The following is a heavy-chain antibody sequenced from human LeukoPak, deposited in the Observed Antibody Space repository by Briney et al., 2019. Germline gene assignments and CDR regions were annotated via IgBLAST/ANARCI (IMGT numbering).Heavy chain of an antibody. D-gene: IGHD7-27*01. Sequence: PSETLSLTCTVSGGSISVYYWSWIRQPPGKGLEWIGYMYYSGSTNYNPSLKSRVTISVDTSKNQFSLKVSSMTAADTAVYYCARETGGGANDYWGQGTLVTASS. CDR3: ARETGGGANDY. CDR1: GGSISVYY. V-gene: IGHV4-59*01. J-gene: IGHJ4*02. CDR2: MYYSGST.